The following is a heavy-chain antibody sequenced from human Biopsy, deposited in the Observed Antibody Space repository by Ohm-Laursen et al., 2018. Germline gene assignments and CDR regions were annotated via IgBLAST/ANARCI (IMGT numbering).Heavy chain of an antibody. V-gene: IGHV1-8*02. Sequence: GASVKVSCKASAYSFGDHRIHWVRQAPGQGLEWMGWIDPNSGNTGYAQKFQGRVTMTRNTSISTAYMELSSLTSVDTAVYYCARDFNYDGGGSFNFDYWGQGTLVTVSS. CDR3: ARDFNYDGGGSFNFDY. CDR1: AYSFGDHR. D-gene: IGHD3-22*01. J-gene: IGHJ4*02. CDR2: IDPNSGNT.